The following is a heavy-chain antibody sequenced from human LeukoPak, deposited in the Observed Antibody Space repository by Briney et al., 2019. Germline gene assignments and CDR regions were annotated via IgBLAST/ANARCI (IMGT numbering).Heavy chain of an antibody. CDR3: ARIIVVVTASPDYFDY. CDR1: GYSFTSYW. CDR2: IYPGDSDT. J-gene: IGHJ4*02. Sequence: AGESLKISCKGSGYSFTSYWIGWVRQMPGKGLEWMGIIYPGDSDTRYSPSFQGQVTISADKSISTAYLQWSSLKASDTAMYYCARIIVVVTASPDYFDYWGQGTLVTVSS. V-gene: IGHV5-51*01. D-gene: IGHD2-21*02.